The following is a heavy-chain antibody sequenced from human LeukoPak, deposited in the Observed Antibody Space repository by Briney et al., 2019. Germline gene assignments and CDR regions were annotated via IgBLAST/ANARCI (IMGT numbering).Heavy chain of an antibody. CDR2: IYSSGRT. V-gene: IGHV4-61*02. CDR1: GDSISSGSYY. J-gene: IGHJ5*02. Sequence: SETLSLTCTVSGDSISSGSYYWSWIRQPAWEGLEWIVRIYSSGRTHYSPSLKSRVAISVDTSKNRFSLRLSSVTAADTAVYYCARDLGGSYSSETWFDPWGQGTLVTVSS. CDR3: ARDLGGSYSSETWFDP. D-gene: IGHD1-26*01.